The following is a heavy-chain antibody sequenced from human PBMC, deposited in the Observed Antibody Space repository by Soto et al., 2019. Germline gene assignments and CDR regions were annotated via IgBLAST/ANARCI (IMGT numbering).Heavy chain of an antibody. CDR2: IYWDDSK. CDR1: GFSLTTDRVG. J-gene: IGHJ4*02. V-gene: IGHV2-5*02. CDR3: AHAYGGRSLY. D-gene: IGHD1-26*01. Sequence: QITLKESGPTLVKPTQTLTLTCTFSGFSLTTDRVGVGWIRQPPGEALEWLAVIYWDDSKTYRPSLESRLTITQDTSKNQVDLTMTNMDSLDTATYYCAHAYGGRSLYGGQGTLVTVSS.